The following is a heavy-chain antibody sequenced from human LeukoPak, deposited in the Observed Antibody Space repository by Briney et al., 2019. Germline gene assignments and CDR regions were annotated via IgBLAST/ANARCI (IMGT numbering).Heavy chain of an antibody. D-gene: IGHD3-9*01. CDR3: ARGPGYYDTLIGYYSTLDY. CDR1: GYTFTSYG. CDR2: ISAYNGNT. V-gene: IGHV1-18*01. Sequence: RASVKVSCKASGYTFTSYGISWVRQAPGQGLEWMGWISAYNGNTNYAQKLQGRVTMTTDTSTSTAYMELRSLRSDDTAVYYCARGPGYYDTLIGYYSTLDYWGQGTLVTVSS. J-gene: IGHJ4*02.